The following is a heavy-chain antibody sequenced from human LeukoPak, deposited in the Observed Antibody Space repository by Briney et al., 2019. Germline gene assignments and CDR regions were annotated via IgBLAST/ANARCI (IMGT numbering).Heavy chain of an antibody. CDR3: ARDRGGTGDFDY. CDR1: GYTSTSYA. Sequence: ASVKVSCKASGYTSTSYAMHWVRRAPGQRLEWMGWINAGNGDTKYSQKFRGRVTIARDTSASTAYMELSSLRSEDTAVYYCARDRGGTGDFDYWGQGTLVTVSS. CDR2: INAGNGDT. D-gene: IGHD1-1*01. V-gene: IGHV1-3*01. J-gene: IGHJ4*02.